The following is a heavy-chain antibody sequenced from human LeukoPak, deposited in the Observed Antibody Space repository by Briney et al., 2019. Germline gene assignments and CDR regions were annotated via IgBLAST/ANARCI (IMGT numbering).Heavy chain of an antibody. CDR3: ARGHSPVTTKVSYFQH. Sequence: PCETLCLTCAVYGGSFSGYYWSWIRQPPGKGLEWIGEINHSGSTNYNPSLKSRVTILVDTSKNQFSLKLSSVTAADTAVYYCARGHSPVTTKVSYFQHWGHDNLVSVSS. CDR2: INHSGST. CDR1: GGSFSGYY. D-gene: IGHD4-17*01. J-gene: IGHJ1*01. V-gene: IGHV4-34*01.